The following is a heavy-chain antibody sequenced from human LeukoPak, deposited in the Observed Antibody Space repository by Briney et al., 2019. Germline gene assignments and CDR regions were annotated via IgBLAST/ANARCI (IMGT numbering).Heavy chain of an antibody. J-gene: IGHJ4*02. Sequence: SETLSLTCTVSGGSISSSSYYWGWIRQPPGKGLEWIGEIYHSGSTNYNPSLKSRVTISVDKSKNQFSLKLSSVTAADTAVYYCARLGGFWSGYYTEYFDYWGQGTLVTVSS. CDR3: ARLGGFWSGYYTEYFDY. V-gene: IGHV4-39*07. D-gene: IGHD3-3*01. CDR2: IYHSGST. CDR1: GGSISSSSYY.